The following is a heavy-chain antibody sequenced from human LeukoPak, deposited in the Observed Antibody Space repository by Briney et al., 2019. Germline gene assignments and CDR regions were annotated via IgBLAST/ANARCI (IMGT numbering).Heavy chain of an antibody. CDR2: ISYDGSNK. CDR3: ARGVHYYDSSGPPQGNEVYDAFDI. CDR1: GFTFSSYA. J-gene: IGHJ3*02. D-gene: IGHD3-22*01. Sequence: GRSLRLSCAASGFTFSSYAVHWVRQAPGKGLEWVAVISYDGSNKYYADSVKGRFTISRDNSKNTLYLQMNSLRAEDTAVYYCARGVHYYDSSGPPQGNEVYDAFDIWGQGTMVTVSS. V-gene: IGHV3-30-3*01.